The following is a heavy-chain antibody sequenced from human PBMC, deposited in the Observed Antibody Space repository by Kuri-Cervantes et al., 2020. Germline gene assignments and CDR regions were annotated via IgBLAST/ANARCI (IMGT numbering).Heavy chain of an antibody. V-gene: IGHV1-18*01. CDR3: ARPRITMVRGVYYYGMDV. D-gene: IGHD3-10*01. CDR2: ISAYNGNT. CDR1: GYTFTSYG. Sequence: ASVKVSCKASGYTFTSYGISWVRQAPGQGLEWMGWISAYNGNTNYAQKFQGRVTMTRDTSTSTVYMELSSLRSEDTAVYYCARPRITMVRGVYYYGMDVWGQGTTVTVSS. J-gene: IGHJ6*02.